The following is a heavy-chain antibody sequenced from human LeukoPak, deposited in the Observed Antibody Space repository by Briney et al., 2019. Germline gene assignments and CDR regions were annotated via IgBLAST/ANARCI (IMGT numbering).Heavy chain of an antibody. CDR1: GFTFSSYS. J-gene: IGHJ5*02. CDR3: ARDRTTTGTTNWLDP. Sequence: PGGSLRLSCAASGFTFSSYSMNWVRQAPGKGLEWVSSISSSSSYIYYADSVKGRFTISRDNAKNSLYLQMNSLRAEDTAVYYCARDRTTTGTTNWLDPWGQGTLVTVSS. D-gene: IGHD1-1*01. V-gene: IGHV3-21*01. CDR2: ISSSSSYI.